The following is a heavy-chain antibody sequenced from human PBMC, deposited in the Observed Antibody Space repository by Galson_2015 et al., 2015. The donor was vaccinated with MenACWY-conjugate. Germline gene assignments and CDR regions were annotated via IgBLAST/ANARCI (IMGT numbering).Heavy chain of an antibody. V-gene: IGHV3-74*01. D-gene: IGHD2-2*01. CDR1: GFTFSSYW. J-gene: IGHJ5*02. CDR3: AVSFPVSTEA. Sequence: SLRLSCAASGFTFSSYWMHWVRHAPGKGLVWVSRINSDGSNTNYADSVKGRFTISRDNAKNTVCLQMNSLRDEDTAVYYCAVSFPVSTEAWGQGTLVTVSS. CDR2: INSDGSNT.